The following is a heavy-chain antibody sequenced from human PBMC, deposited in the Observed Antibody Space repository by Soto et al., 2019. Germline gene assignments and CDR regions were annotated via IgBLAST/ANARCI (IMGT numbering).Heavy chain of an antibody. CDR3: ARTSSGTREGFDP. CDR1: GYSFTTYD. V-gene: IGHV1-8*01. Sequence: QVQLVQSGAEVKKPGASVRVSCKASGYSFTTYDINWVRQATGQGLEWMGWINPNNGNTGYAQKFKGRVTLTSTTSISTAYMELSSLRSDDTAVYYCARTSSGTREGFDPWGQGTLVTVSS. CDR2: INPNNGNT. D-gene: IGHD1-7*01. J-gene: IGHJ5*02.